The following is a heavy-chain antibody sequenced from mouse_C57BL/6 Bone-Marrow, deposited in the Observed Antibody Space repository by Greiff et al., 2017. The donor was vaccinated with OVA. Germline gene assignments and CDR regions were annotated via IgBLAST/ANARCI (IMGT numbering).Heavy chain of an antibody. CDR3: ARPITTVVAMGPH. Sequence: EVQLVESGGGLVKPGGSLKLSCAASGFTFSDYGMHWVRQAPEKGLEWVAYISSGSSTIYYADTVKGRFTISRDNAKNTLFLQRTSLTSEDTARYYCARPITTVVAMGPHWGQGTLVTVSA. CDR2: ISSGSSTI. CDR1: GFTFSDYG. D-gene: IGHD1-1*01. V-gene: IGHV5-17*01. J-gene: IGHJ3*01.